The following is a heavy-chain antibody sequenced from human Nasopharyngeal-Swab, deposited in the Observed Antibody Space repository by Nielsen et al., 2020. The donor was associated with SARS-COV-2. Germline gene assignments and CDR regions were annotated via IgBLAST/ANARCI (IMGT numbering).Heavy chain of an antibody. CDR3: ARDMASYTAMVTGY. CDR2: IWYDGSNK. J-gene: IGHJ4*02. V-gene: IGHV3-33*01. Sequence: GESLKISCAASGFTFSSYGMHWVRQAPGKGLEWVAVIWYDGSNKYYADSVKGRFTISRDNSKNTLYLQMNRLRAEDTAVYYCARDMASYTAMVTGYWGQGTLVTVSS. D-gene: IGHD5-18*01. CDR1: GFTFSSYG.